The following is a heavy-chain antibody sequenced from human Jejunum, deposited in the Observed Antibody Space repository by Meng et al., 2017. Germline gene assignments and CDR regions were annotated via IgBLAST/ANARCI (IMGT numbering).Heavy chain of an antibody. V-gene: IGHV3-72*01. J-gene: IGHJ6*02. CDR2: TRNKVDSDTT. CDR3: AGDLGYCSGGTCYSRLVV. CDR1: GFTFSDHY. D-gene: IGHD2-15*01. Sequence: GESLKISCAAPGFTFSDHYMDWVRQAPGKGLEWVGRTRNKVDSDTTEYAASVKGRFTISRDDSKNSLYLHMNSLNTEDTAVYYCAGDLGYCSGGTCYSRLVVWGQGTTVTVSS.